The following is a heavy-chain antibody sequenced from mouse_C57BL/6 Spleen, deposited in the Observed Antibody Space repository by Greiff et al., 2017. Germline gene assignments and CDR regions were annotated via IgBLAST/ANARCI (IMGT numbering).Heavy chain of an antibody. J-gene: IGHJ3*01. CDR3: ARSGYYYGGSSAWFAY. CDR1: GYAFSSSW. D-gene: IGHD1-1*01. V-gene: IGHV1-82*01. CDR2: ISPGDGDT. Sequence: QVQLQQSGPELVKPGASVKISCKASGYAFSSSWMNWVKQRPGKGLEWIGRISPGDGDTNYNGKFKGKATLTAAKSSSTAYMQLSRLTSEDSAVYFCARSGYYYGGSSAWFAYWGQGTLVTVSA.